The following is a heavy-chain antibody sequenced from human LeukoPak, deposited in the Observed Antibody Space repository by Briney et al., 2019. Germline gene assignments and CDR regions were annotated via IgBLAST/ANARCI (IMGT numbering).Heavy chain of an antibody. V-gene: IGHV4-4*07. CDR2: IYVTGTT. J-gene: IGHJ1*01. CDR1: GGSISTNY. D-gene: IGHD5-12*01. CDR3: ARGGPDLAREYFQY. Sequence: SETLSLTCTVSGGSISTNYWNWIRQPAGKGLEWIGRIYVTGTTYYNPSLKSRLTMSVDASRNQLFLNLSSVTAADTAVYYCARGGPDLAREYFQYWGQGTLVTVS.